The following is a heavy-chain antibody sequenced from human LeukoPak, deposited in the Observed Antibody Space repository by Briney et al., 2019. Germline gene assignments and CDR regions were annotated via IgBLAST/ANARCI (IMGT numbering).Heavy chain of an antibody. CDR3: ARERRTAMSYNWFDP. J-gene: IGHJ5*02. V-gene: IGHV4-4*07. CDR2: IYTSGST. D-gene: IGHD5-18*01. CDR1: GGSISSYY. Sequence: SETLSLTCTVSGGSISSYYWSWIRQPAGKGLEWIGRIYTSGSTNYSPSLKSRVTISVDKSKNQFSLKLSSVTAADTAVYYCARERRTAMSYNWFDPWGQGTLVTVSS.